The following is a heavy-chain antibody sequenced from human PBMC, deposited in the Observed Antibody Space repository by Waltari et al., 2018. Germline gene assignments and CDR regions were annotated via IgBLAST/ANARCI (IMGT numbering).Heavy chain of an antibody. CDR3: ARDYCDRTNCHGMDV. V-gene: IGHV3-30*04. CDR2: VSYNARNI. D-gene: IGHD3-22*01. Sequence: HWVRQAPGKWLEWVAVVSYNARNIYYVDSVKGRFTVSRDNSKKTLYLQMNGLRPEDTAVYYCARDYCDRTNCHGMDVWGQGTTVIVSS. J-gene: IGHJ6*02.